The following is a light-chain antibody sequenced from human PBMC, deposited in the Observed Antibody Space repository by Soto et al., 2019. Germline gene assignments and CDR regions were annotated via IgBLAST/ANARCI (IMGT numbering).Light chain of an antibody. Sequence: DIPLTQSPSFLSASVGDTVTITCRASQDFSSYLAWYQQKPGKAPKVLIHTASTLESWVPPRFSGSGSGTHFTLTLSNLQPEDFETYYCQHLNSWPPITFGQGTRLHIK. CDR3: QHLNSWPPIT. CDR1: QDFSSY. V-gene: IGKV1-9*01. CDR2: TAS. J-gene: IGKJ5*01.